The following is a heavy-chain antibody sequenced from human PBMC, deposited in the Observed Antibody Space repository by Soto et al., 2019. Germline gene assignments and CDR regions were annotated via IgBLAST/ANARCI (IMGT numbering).Heavy chain of an antibody. CDR3: ARGRDGDD. J-gene: IGHJ4*02. CDR1: GYAFTTYG. CDR2: ISAHNGNT. V-gene: IGHV1-18*01. Sequence: QVHLVQSGAEVKKPGASVKVSCKGSGYAFTTYGITWVRQAPGQGLEWMGWISAHNGNTNYAQKLQGRVTVTRDTSTSTAYMELRGLRSDDTAVYYCARGRDGDDWGQGALVTVSS.